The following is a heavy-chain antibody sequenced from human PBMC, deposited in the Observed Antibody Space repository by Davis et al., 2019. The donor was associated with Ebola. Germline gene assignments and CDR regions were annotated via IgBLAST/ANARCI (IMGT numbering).Heavy chain of an antibody. Sequence: SLKISCSASGLTFGTYAMHWVRQAPGKGLEWISGVTSNSGRIAYADFVRGRFTVSRDNAKRSLFLQINSLRPEDTALYYCARDTSVTVVPHFSAFDMWGPGTMVTVSS. CDR3: ARDTSVTVVPHFSAFDM. CDR2: VTSNSGRI. J-gene: IGHJ3*02. CDR1: GLTFGTYA. V-gene: IGHV3-9*01. D-gene: IGHD3-3*02.